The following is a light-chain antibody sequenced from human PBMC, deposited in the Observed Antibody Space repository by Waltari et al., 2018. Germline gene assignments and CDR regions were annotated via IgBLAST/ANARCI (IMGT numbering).Light chain of an antibody. J-gene: IGKJ2*01. V-gene: IGKV1-5*03. CDR1: QSVGTW. Sequence: DIQMTQSPSTLSACVGDRVTIPCRASQSVGTWLAWYQQKPGKAPKLLIYMASSLDSGVPARFSGSGAGTDFTLTISSLQPDDFATYSCQQYSSFSTFGQGTKV. CDR2: MAS. CDR3: QQYSSFST.